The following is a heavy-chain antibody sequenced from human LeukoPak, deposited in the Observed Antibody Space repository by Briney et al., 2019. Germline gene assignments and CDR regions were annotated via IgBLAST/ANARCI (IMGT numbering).Heavy chain of an antibody. Sequence: PSETLSLTCAVYGGSFSSGVYYWSWIRQHPGKGLEWIGYIYYSGSTYYNPSLKSRVTISVDTSKNRFSLKLSSVTAADTAVYYCARKVTFGGVMGYLEDWGQGTLVTVSS. D-gene: IGHD3-16*01. V-gene: IGHV4-31*11. CDR2: IYYSGST. CDR1: GGSFSSGVYY. J-gene: IGHJ4*02. CDR3: ARKVTFGGVMGYLED.